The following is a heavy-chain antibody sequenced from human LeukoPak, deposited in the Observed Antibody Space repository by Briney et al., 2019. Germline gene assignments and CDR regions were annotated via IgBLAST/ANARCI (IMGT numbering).Heavy chain of an antibody. CDR3: ARDRGYSDY. V-gene: IGHV4-59*01. CDR2: IYYSGST. CDR1: GGSISSYY. J-gene: IGHJ4*02. Sequence: SETLSLTCTVSGGSISSYYWSWIRQPPGKGLEWIGYIYYSGSTNYNPSLKSRVTISVDTSKSQFSLKLSSVTAADTAVHYCARDRGYSDYWGQGTLVTVSS.